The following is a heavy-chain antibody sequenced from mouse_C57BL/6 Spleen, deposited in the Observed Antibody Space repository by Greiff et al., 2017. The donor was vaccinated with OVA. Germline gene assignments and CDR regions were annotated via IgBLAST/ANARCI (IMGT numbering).Heavy chain of an antibody. CDR3: ARGTTVVERDYFDY. V-gene: IGHV1-80*01. Sequence: QVQLQQSGAELVKPGASVKISCKASGYAFSSYWMNWVKQRPGKGLEWIGQIYPGDGDTNYNGKFKGKATLTADKSFSTAYMQLSSLTSEDSAVYFCARGTTVVERDYFDYWGQGTTLTVSS. J-gene: IGHJ2*01. D-gene: IGHD1-1*01. CDR1: GYAFSSYW. CDR2: IYPGDGDT.